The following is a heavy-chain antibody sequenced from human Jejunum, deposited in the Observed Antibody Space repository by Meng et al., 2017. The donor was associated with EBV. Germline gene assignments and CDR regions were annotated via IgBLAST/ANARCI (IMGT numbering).Heavy chain of an antibody. Sequence: EVQWGESGVALVKPGGSLRLSCAASGFTFSSYWMHWVRQAPGKGLVWVSRINEDGRITTYADSVKGRFTISRDNTKNTLYLQMNSLRAEDTAVYFCSRDLVGSADDWGQGTLVTVSS. D-gene: IGHD6-25*01. CDR3: SRDLVGSADD. J-gene: IGHJ4*02. V-gene: IGHV3-74*01. CDR1: GFTFSSYW. CDR2: INEDGRIT.